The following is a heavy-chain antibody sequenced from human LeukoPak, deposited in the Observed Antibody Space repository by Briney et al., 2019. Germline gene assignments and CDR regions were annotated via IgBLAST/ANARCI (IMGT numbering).Heavy chain of an antibody. CDR1: GFTFSSYA. J-gene: IGHJ1*01. Sequence: GGSLRLSCAASGFTFSSYAMSWVRQAPGKGLVWVSHINSGGSWTSYADSVKGRFTISRDNSKNTLYLLMNSLRAEDTAVYYCTRDHWLAFQHWGQGTLVTVSS. V-gene: IGHV3-74*01. D-gene: IGHD6-19*01. CDR3: TRDHWLAFQH. CDR2: INSGGSWT.